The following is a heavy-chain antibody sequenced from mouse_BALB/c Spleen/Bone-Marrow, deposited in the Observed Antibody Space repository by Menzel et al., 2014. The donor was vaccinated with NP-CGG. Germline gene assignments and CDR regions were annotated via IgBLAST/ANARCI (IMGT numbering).Heavy chain of an antibody. CDR1: GYTFTSYY. V-gene: IGHV1S56*01. CDR3: ARDDYAY. D-gene: IGHD2-4*01. J-gene: IGHJ3*01. CDR2: IYPGDFNT. Sequence: QVQLKQSGPELVKPGASVRISCKASGYTFTSYYIHWVKQRPGQGLEWIGWIYPGDFNTKYNEKFKGKATLTADKSSSTAYMQLSSLTSGDSAVYFCARDDYAYWGQGTLVTVSA.